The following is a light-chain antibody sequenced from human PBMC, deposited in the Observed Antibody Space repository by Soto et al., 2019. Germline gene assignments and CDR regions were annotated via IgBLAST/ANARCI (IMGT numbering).Light chain of an antibody. CDR1: SSNIGAGYD. CDR3: QSYDSSLSGSE. J-gene: IGLJ2*01. CDR2: GNS. Sequence: QSALTQPPSVSGAPGQRVTISCTGSSSNIGAGYDVHWYQQLPGTAPKLLIYGNSNRPSGVPDRFSDSKSGTSASLAITGLQAEDEADYYCQSYDSSLSGSEFGGGTKLTVL. V-gene: IGLV1-40*01.